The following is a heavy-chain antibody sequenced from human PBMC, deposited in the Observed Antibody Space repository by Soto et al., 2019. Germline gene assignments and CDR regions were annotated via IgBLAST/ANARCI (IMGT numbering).Heavy chain of an antibody. J-gene: IGHJ4*02. CDR3: AKIPSGYSGYDYYFYY. CDR2: ISYDGSNK. D-gene: IGHD5-12*01. CDR1: GFTFSSYG. V-gene: IGHV3-30*18. Sequence: GGSLRRSCAASGFTFSSYGMHWVRQAPGKGLEWVAVISYDGSNKYYADSVKGRFTISRDNSKNTLYLQMNSLRAEDTAVYYCAKIPSGYSGYDYYFYYWGQGTLVTVSS.